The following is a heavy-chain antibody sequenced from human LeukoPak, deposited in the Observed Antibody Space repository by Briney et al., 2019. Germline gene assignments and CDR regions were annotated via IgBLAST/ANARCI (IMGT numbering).Heavy chain of an antibody. CDR1: GFTFSDYY. CDR2: ISSSSSYT. Sequence: GGSLRLSCAASGFTFSDYYMSWIRQAPGKGLEWVSYISSSSSYTNYADSVKGRFTISRDNAKNSLCLQMNSLRAEDTAVYYCARQRIGYYFDYWGQGTLVTVSS. J-gene: IGHJ4*02. V-gene: IGHV3-11*03. CDR3: ARQRIGYYFDY. D-gene: IGHD3-10*01.